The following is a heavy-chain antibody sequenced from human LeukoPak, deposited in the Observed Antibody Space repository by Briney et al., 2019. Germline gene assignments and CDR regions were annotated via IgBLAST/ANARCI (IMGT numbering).Heavy chain of an antibody. V-gene: IGHV3-66*01. CDR1: GFTVSSNY. CDR3: ARSPLSGSYTNWFDP. D-gene: IGHD1-26*01. Sequence: GGSLRLSCAASGFTVSSNYMSWVRQAPGKGLEWVSVIYSGGSTYYADSVKGRFTISRDNSKNTLYLQMNSLRAEDTAVYYCARSPLSGSYTNWFDPWDQGTLVTVSS. CDR2: IYSGGST. J-gene: IGHJ5*02.